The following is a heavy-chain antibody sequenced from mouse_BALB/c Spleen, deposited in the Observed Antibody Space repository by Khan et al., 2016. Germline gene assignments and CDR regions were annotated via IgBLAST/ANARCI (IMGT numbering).Heavy chain of an antibody. V-gene: IGHV1S81*02. CDR2: INPSNGRT. CDR1: GYTFTSYW. Sequence: QVQLQQPGAELVKPGASVKLSCTASGYTFTSYWMHWVKQRPGQGLEWIGEINPSNGRTNYNEKFKSKATLTVDKSSSTAYMQLSSPTSEDSAVYYCARVITRDDWGQGTTLTFSS. J-gene: IGHJ2*01. CDR3: ARVITRDD.